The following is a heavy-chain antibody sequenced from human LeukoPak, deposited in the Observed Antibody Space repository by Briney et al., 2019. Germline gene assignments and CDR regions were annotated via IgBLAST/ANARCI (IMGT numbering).Heavy chain of an antibody. V-gene: IGHV3-13*01. Sequence: GGSLRLSCAASGFTFSSYDMHWVRQATGKGLEWVSAIGTAGDTYYPGSVKGRFTISRENAKNSLYLQMNSLRAEDTAVYYCSRFYYDFFGWYPPSDFLGQVTLV. J-gene: IGHJ5*01. CDR1: GFTFSSYD. CDR3: SRFYYDFFGWYPPSDF. D-gene: IGHD3-3*01. CDR2: IGTAGDT.